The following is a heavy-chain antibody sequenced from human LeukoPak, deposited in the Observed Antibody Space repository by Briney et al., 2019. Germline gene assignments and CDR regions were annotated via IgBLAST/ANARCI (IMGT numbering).Heavy chain of an antibody. CDR2: IYSSGST. D-gene: IGHD3-22*01. CDR1: GGSINTYY. Sequence: SETLSLTCTVSGGSINTYYWSWIRRPAGKGLEWIGRIYSSGSTNYNPSLKSRITMSVDMSKNQFSLRLSPVTAADTAVYYCARVRYYYDGSGNNAYYFDLWGQGTLVTVSS. CDR3: ARVRYYYDGSGNNAYYFDL. J-gene: IGHJ4*02. V-gene: IGHV4-4*07.